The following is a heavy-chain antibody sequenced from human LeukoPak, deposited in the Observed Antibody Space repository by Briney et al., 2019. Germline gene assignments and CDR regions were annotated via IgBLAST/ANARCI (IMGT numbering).Heavy chain of an antibody. Sequence: SETLSLSCTVSGGSISSYYWSWIRQPPGKGLELIGYIYYSGSTNYNPSLKSRVTISVDTSKNQFSLKLSSVTAADTAVYYCARGPYYYYYYMDVWGKGTTVTVSS. CDR2: IYYSGST. CDR3: ARGPYYYYYYMDV. V-gene: IGHV4-59*01. CDR1: GGSISSYY. J-gene: IGHJ6*03.